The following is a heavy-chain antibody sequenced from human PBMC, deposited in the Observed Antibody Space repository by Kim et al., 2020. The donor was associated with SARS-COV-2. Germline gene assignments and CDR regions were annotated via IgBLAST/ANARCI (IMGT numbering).Heavy chain of an antibody. V-gene: IGHV4-59*13. Sequence: SETLSLTCTVSGGSISNYYWSWIRQPPGKGLEWIGYIYYSGNTNYNPSLKSRVTITVDTSKNQYSLELSSVTAADTALYYCARSSTSGNRYFDYWGQGALVTVSS. J-gene: IGHJ4*02. D-gene: IGHD2-2*01. CDR1: GGSISNYY. CDR2: IYYSGNT. CDR3: ARSSTSGNRYFDY.